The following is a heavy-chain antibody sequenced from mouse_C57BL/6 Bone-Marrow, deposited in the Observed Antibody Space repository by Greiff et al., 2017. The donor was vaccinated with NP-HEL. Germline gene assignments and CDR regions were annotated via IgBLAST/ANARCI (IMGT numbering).Heavy chain of an antibody. CDR2: IYPRSGNT. V-gene: IGHV1-81*01. CDR1: GYTFTSYG. J-gene: IGHJ3*01. Sequence: VQLQQSGAELVRPGASVKLSCKASGYTFTSYGISWVKQRTGQGLEWIGEIYPRSGNTYYNEKFKGKATLTADKSSSTAYMELRSLTSEDSAVYFCATLYGTPFAYWGQGTLVTVSA. D-gene: IGHD2-1*01. CDR3: ATLYGTPFAY.